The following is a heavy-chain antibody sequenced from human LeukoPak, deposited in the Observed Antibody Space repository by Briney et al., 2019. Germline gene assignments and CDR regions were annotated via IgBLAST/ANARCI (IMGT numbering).Heavy chain of an antibody. Sequence: SETLSLTCTVSGGSISSGSYYWSWIRQPAGKGLEWIGRIYTSGSTNYNPSLKSRVTISVDTSKNQFSLKLSSVTAADTATYYCAIAVVSDSGFYFDNWGQGTLVTVSS. CDR3: AIAVVSDSGFYFDN. CDR2: IYTSGST. J-gene: IGHJ4*02. D-gene: IGHD4-23*01. CDR1: GGSISSGSYY. V-gene: IGHV4-61*02.